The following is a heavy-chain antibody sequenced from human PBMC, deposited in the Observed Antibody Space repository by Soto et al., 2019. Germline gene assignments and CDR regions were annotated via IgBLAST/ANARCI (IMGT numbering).Heavy chain of an antibody. J-gene: IGHJ4*02. Sequence: PSETLSLTCAVSGGSISSSSFHWGWIRQPPGKGLECVGTIYYDGSAYYNPSLKSRVTISVDTSKNQFSLKLTSVTAADTAVYYCARDKITGLFDYWGQGTLVTV. CDR3: ARDKITGLFDY. CDR1: GGSISSSSFH. CDR2: IYYDGSA. D-gene: IGHD2-8*02. V-gene: IGHV4-39*02.